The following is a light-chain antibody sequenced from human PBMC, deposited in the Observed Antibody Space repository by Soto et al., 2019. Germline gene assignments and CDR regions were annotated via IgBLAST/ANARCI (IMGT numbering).Light chain of an antibody. CDR3: CSYAGSYTFV. V-gene: IGLV2-11*01. CDR2: DVS. J-gene: IGLJ2*01. CDR1: SSDVGRYNY. Sequence: QSALTQPRSVSGSPGQSVTISCTGTSSDVGRYNYVSWYQQHPDKAPKLMIYDVSKRPSGVPDRFSGSKSGNTASLTISGLQAEDEADYYCCSYAGSYTFVFGGGTKLTVL.